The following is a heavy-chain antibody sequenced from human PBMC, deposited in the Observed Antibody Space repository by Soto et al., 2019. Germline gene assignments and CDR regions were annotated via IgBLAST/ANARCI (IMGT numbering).Heavy chain of an antibody. J-gene: IGHJ5*02. CDR2: ISGSGGST. Sequence: PGGSLRLSCAASGFPFSSYAMSWVRQAPGKGLEWVSAISGSGGSTYYADSVKGRFTISRDSSKNTLYLQMNSLRAEDTAVYYCAKGVNYGVKGWFDPWGQGTLVTVSS. CDR3: AKGVNYGVKGWFDP. V-gene: IGHV3-23*01. CDR1: GFPFSSYA. D-gene: IGHD4-17*01.